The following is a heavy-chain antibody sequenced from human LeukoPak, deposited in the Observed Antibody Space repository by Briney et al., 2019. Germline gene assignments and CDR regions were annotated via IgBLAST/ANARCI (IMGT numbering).Heavy chain of an antibody. CDR3: ARVVDTHFDY. V-gene: IGHV3-74*01. CDR2: IKSDGSTT. CDR1: GFTFSNYW. Sequence: GGSLRLSCAASGFTFSNYWMHWVRQAPGKGLVWVSRIKSDGSTTTYADSVKGRFTISRDNAKNTLYLQMNSLRAEDTAVYYCARVVDTHFDYWGQGTLVTVSS. J-gene: IGHJ4*02. D-gene: IGHD5-18*01.